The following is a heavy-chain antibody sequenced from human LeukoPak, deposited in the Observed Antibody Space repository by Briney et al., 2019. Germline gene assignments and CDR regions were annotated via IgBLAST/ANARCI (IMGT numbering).Heavy chain of an antibody. V-gene: IGHV3-23*01. Sequence: GGSLRLSCAASGFTFSSYGMSWVRQAPGKGLEWVSAISGSGGSTYYADSVKGRFTISRDNSKNTLYLQMNSLRAEDTAVYYCAKDLLYCSSTSCYGYYFDYWGQGTLVTVSS. CDR2: ISGSGGST. J-gene: IGHJ4*02. CDR1: GFTFSSYG. CDR3: AKDLLYCSSTSCYGYYFDY. D-gene: IGHD2-2*01.